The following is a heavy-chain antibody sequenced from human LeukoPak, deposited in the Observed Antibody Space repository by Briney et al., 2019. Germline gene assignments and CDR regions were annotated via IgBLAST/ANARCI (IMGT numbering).Heavy chain of an antibody. V-gene: IGHV4-59*01. J-gene: IGHJ4*02. CDR2: ISYSGST. D-gene: IGHD6-19*01. CDR3: ARDSSGWSPLFDY. Sequence: PSETLSLTCTVSGDSISSYYWSWIPQPPGKGMEWIGYISYSGSTNYNPSLKSRVTISIDTSKNQFSLRLSSVTAADTAVYYCARDSSGWSPLFDYWGQGTLVTVSS. CDR1: GDSISSYY.